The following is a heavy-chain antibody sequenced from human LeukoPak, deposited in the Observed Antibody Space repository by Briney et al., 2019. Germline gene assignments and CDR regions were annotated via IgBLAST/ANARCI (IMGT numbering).Heavy chain of an antibody. CDR3: ARVDNPLVWGAIPDYFGY. Sequence: ASVKVSCKASGYTFTGYYIHWVRQAPGQGLEWMGWINPSSGGPNYAQKFQGRVTMTRDTSISTAYMELRRLRSDDTAVYYCARVDNPLVWGAIPDYFGYWGQGTLVTVSS. J-gene: IGHJ4*02. D-gene: IGHD3-10*01. V-gene: IGHV1-2*02. CDR2: INPSSGGP. CDR1: GYTFTGYY.